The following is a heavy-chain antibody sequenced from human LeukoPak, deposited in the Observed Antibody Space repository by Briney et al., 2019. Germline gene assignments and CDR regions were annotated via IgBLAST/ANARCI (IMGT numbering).Heavy chain of an antibody. J-gene: IGHJ5*02. CDR3: ARGWGHYDFWSGYKTPNWFDP. CDR2: IGDSGYSI. CDR1: GFIFSDYY. V-gene: IGHV3-11*04. Sequence: PGGSLRLSCAVSGFIFSDYYMSWIRQAPGKGLEWISYIGDSGYSIYYSDSVKGRFTISGDNAKNSLYLQMNSLRAEDTAVYYCARGWGHYDFWSGYKTPNWFDPWGQGTLVTVSS. D-gene: IGHD3-3*01.